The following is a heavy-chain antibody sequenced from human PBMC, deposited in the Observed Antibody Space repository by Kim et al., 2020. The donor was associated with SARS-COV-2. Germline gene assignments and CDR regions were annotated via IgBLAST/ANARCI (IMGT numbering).Heavy chain of an antibody. CDR1: GFTFSSYA. J-gene: IGHJ6*02. CDR3: AKVDCSGGSCYSSPFYYYYGMDV. V-gene: IGHV3-23*01. CDR2: ISGSGGST. Sequence: GGSLRLSCAASGFTFSSYAMSWVRQAPGKGLEWVSAISGSGGSTYYADSVKGRFTISRDNSKNTLYLQMNSLRAEDTAVYYCAKVDCSGGSCYSSPFYYYYGMDVWGQGTTVTVSS. D-gene: IGHD2-15*01.